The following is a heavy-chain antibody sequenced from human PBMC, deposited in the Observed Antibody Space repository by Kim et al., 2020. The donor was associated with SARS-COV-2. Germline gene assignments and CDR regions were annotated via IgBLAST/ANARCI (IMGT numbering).Heavy chain of an antibody. J-gene: IGHJ3*02. CDR3: ARGSSGSYPRAFDI. D-gene: IGHD1-26*01. Sequence: GGSLRLSCAASGFTFSSYWMHWVRQAPGKGLVWVSRTNSDGSSITYADSVKGRFTISRDNAKNTLYLQMNSLRAEDTAVYYCARGSSGSYPRAFDIWGQGTMVTVSS. CDR1: GFTFSSYW. CDR2: TNSDGSSI. V-gene: IGHV3-74*01.